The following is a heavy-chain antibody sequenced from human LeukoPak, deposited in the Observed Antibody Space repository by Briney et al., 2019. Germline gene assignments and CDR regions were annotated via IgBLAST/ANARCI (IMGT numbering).Heavy chain of an antibody. CDR1: GGSISSSSYY. Sequence: SETLSLTCTVSGGSISSSSYYWGWIRQPPGKGLEWIGSIYYSGSTYYNPSLKSRVTISVDTSKNQFSLKLSSVTAADTAVYYCAGLTGLEWLPFDYWGQGTLVTVPS. CDR2: IYYSGST. CDR3: AGLTGLEWLPFDY. D-gene: IGHD3-3*01. V-gene: IGHV4-39*01. J-gene: IGHJ4*02.